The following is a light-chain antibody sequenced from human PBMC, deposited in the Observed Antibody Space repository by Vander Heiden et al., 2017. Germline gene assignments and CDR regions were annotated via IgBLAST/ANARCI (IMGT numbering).Light chain of an antibody. CDR2: EDN. CDR1: ATNIGSNY. CDR3: GTWDSSLNTGAV. J-gene: IGLJ3*02. Sequence: QSELTQPPSVSAAPGQKVTISCPGSATNIGSNYVSWYHQLPGTAPKLLIYEDNKRPSGIPDRFSGSKSGTSATLGITGLQTGDEADYYCGTWDSSLNTGAVFGGGTKLTVL. V-gene: IGLV1-51*02.